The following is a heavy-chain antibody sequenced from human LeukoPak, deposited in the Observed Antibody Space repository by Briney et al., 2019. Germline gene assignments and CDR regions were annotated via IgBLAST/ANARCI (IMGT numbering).Heavy chain of an antibody. J-gene: IGHJ4*02. Sequence: ASVKVSCKASGYTFTGYYMHWVRQAPGQGLEWMGWINPNSGGTNYAQKFQGWVTMTRDTSISTAYMELSRLRSDDTAVYYCARDQGSGWDSLIDYWGQGTLVTVSS. V-gene: IGHV1-2*04. D-gene: IGHD6-19*01. CDR2: INPNSGGT. CDR1: GYTFTGYY. CDR3: ARDQGSGWDSLIDY.